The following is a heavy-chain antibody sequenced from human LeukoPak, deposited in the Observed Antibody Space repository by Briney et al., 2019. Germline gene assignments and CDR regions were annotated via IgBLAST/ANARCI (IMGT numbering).Heavy chain of an antibody. D-gene: IGHD5-24*01. Sequence: ASVEVSCKASGYTFTGYYMHWVRQAPGQGLEWMGWMNPNSGNTGYAQKFQGRVTMTRNTSISTAYMELSSLRSEDTAVYYCAIDGYDFDYWGQGTLVTVSS. J-gene: IGHJ4*02. V-gene: IGHV1-8*02. CDR2: MNPNSGNT. CDR1: GYTFTGYY. CDR3: AIDGYDFDY.